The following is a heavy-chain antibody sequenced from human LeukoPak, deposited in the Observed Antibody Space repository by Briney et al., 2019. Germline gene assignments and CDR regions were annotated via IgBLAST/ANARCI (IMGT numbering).Heavy chain of an antibody. D-gene: IGHD5-12*01. V-gene: IGHV3-23*01. Sequence: GSLRLSCAASGFTFSSYSMSWVRQAPGKGLEWVSAISSGGSTYYADSVKGRVTISRDNSKSTLHLQLSSLRAEDTAVYYCGKGGRDSDYWGQGTLVTVSS. J-gene: IGHJ4*02. CDR3: GKGGRDSDY. CDR1: GFTFSSYS. CDR2: ISSGGST.